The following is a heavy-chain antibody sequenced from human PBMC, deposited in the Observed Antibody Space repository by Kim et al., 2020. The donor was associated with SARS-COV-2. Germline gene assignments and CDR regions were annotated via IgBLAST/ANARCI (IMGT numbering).Heavy chain of an antibody. J-gene: IGHJ6*02. V-gene: IGHV3-23*01. CDR3: AKRITMVRGARPQYYYAMDV. Sequence: GGSLRLSCAASGFTFSSYAMSWVRQAPGKGLEWVSAISGSGGSTYYADSVKGRFTISRDNSKNTLYLQMNSLRAEDTAVYYCAKRITMVRGARPQYYYAMDVCGQVTTVTVSS. D-gene: IGHD3-10*01. CDR2: ISGSGGST. CDR1: GFTFSSYA.